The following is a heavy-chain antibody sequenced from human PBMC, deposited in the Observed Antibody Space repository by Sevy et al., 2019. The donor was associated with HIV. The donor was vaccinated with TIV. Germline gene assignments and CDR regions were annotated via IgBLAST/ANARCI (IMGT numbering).Heavy chain of an antibody. CDR3: ARLMEQDSSGLSFDY. V-gene: IGHV4-39*01. J-gene: IGHJ4*02. CDR2: IYYSGST. Sequence: SETLSLTCTVSGGSISSSSYYWGWIRQPPGKGLEWIGSIYYSGSTYYNPSLKSRVTISVDTSKNQFSRKLSSVTAADTAVYYCARLMEQDSSGLSFDYWGQGTLVTVSS. CDR1: GGSISSSSYY. D-gene: IGHD6-19*01.